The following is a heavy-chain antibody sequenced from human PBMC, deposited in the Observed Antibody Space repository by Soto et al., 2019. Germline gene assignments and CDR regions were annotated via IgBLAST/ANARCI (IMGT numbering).Heavy chain of an antibody. J-gene: IGHJ6*02. V-gene: IGHV1-69*01. CDR3: AGGHIVVVGSRAYYGMDV. Sequence: QVHLLLQSGAEVKKPGSSVKVSCKASGGTPSNSAISWVRQAPGQGLEWMGGILHVFGLVKYVQNFHGRVTITADESTNTAYMALSSLRTEDTDVYYCAGGHIVVVGSRAYYGMDVWDQVTTVTVSS. D-gene: IGHD3-22*01. CDR1: GGTPSNSA. CDR2: ILHVFGLV.